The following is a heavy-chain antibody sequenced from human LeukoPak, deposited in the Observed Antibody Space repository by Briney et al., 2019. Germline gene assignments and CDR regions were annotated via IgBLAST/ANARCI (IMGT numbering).Heavy chain of an antibody. CDR3: AKDKGDFWSGHHY. V-gene: IGHV3-23*01. CDR1: GFTFSNYA. CDR2: ITGSGGST. D-gene: IGHD3-3*01. Sequence: GGSLRLSCAASGFTFSNYAMSCVRQAPGKGLEWCSYITGSGGSTYYADSVKGRFTISRDNSKNTLYLQMSSLRAEDTAVYYCAKDKGDFWSGHHYWGQGTLVTVSS. J-gene: IGHJ4*02.